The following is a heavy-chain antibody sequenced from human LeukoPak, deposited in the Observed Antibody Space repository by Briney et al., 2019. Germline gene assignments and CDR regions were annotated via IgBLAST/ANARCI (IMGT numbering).Heavy chain of an antibody. J-gene: IGHJ4*02. CDR2: IIPIFTTA. V-gene: IGHV1-69*06. D-gene: IGHD4-17*01. Sequence: SVEVSCKASGGTFNNYAISWVRQAPGQGLEWVGGIIPIFTTANYAQKFQGRVTITADKSTNTAYMELSSLRSDDTAVYYCARAVQVTTGGLFDYWGQGTLVTVSS. CDR1: GGTFNNYA. CDR3: ARAVQVTTGGLFDY.